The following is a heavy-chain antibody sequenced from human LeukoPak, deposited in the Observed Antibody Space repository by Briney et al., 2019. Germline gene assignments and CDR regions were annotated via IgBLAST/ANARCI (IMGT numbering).Heavy chain of an antibody. CDR2: IIPIFGTA. D-gene: IGHD5-24*01. J-gene: IGHJ4*02. Sequence: GSSVKVSCKASGGTFSSYAISWVRQAPGQGLEWMGRIIPIFGTANYAQKFQGRVTITTDESTSTAYMELSSLRSEDTAVYYCARGTRDGYNLYYFDYWGQGTLVTVSS. CDR3: ARGTRDGYNLYYFDY. CDR1: GGTFSSYA. V-gene: IGHV1-69*05.